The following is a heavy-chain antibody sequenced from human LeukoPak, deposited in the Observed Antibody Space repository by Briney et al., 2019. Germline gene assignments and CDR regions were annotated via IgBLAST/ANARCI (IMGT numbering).Heavy chain of an antibody. CDR1: GGSISSGDYY. V-gene: IGHV4-61*08. CDR3: ARGVVSYAFDI. CDR2: IYYSGST. J-gene: IGHJ3*02. Sequence: SETLSLTCTVSGGSISSGDYYWSWIRQPPGKGLEWIGYIYYSGSTNYNPSLKSRVTISVDTSKNQFSLKLSSVTAADTAVYYCARGVVSYAFDIWGQGTMVTVSS. D-gene: IGHD5/OR15-5a*01.